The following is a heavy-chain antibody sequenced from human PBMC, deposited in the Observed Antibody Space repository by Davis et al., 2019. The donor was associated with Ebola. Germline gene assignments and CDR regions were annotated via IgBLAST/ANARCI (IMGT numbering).Heavy chain of an antibody. Sequence: ASVKVSCKASGGTFSSYAISWVRQAPGQGLEWMGWISAYNGNTNYPQKLQGRVTMTTDTSTNTAYMELRRLRSDDTAVDYCARLPALSIAARRNYYYYGRDVWGQGTTVTVSS. CDR1: GGTFSSYA. D-gene: IGHD6-6*01. CDR2: ISAYNGNT. CDR3: ARLPALSIAARRNYYYYGRDV. V-gene: IGHV1-18*01. J-gene: IGHJ6*02.